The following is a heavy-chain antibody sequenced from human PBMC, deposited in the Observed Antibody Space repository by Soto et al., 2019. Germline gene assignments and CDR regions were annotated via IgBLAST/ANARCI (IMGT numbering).Heavy chain of an antibody. Sequence: QVQLVESGGGVVQPGRSLRLSCAASGFTFSSYGMHWVRQAPGKGLERVAVIWYDGSNKYYADSVKGRFTISRDNSKNTLYLQMNSLRAEDTAVYYCARDGRGVTHKGGDDYWGQGTLVTVSS. CDR1: GFTFSSYG. CDR3: ARDGRGVTHKGGDDY. J-gene: IGHJ4*02. CDR2: IWYDGSNK. D-gene: IGHD2-21*02. V-gene: IGHV3-33*01.